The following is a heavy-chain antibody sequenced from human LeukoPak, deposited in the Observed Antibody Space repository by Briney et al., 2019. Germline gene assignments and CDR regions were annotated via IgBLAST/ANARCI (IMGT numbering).Heavy chain of an antibody. Sequence: SETLSLTCTVSGGSISSSSYYWGWIRQPPGKGLEWIGSIYYSGSTYYNPSLKSRVTISVDTSKNQFSLKLSSVTAADTAVYYCARHGADGGSLVRWGQGTLVTVSS. V-gene: IGHV4-39*01. J-gene: IGHJ4*02. D-gene: IGHD1-26*01. CDR2: IYYSGST. CDR1: GGSISSSSYY. CDR3: ARHGADGGSLVR.